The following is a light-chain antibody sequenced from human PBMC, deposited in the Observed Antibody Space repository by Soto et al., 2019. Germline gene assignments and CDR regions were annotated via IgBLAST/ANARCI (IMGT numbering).Light chain of an antibody. CDR3: QQYGSSPFT. Sequence: EIVLTQSPGTLSLSPGERATLSCRASQSVSGSCLAWYQQKPGQAPRLLTYGASIRATGIPDRFSGSGSGTDFTLTISRLEPEDFAVYYCQQYGSSPFTFGPGTKVDIK. CDR2: GAS. J-gene: IGKJ3*01. V-gene: IGKV3-20*01. CDR1: QSVSGSC.